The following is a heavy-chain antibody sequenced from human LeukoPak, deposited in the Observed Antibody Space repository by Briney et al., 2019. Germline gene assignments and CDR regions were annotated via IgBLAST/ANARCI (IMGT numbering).Heavy chain of an antibody. CDR2: IESDGSGT. CDR1: GFTFSSYW. J-gene: IGHJ4*02. CDR3: AGAGDKYGDHVRFHY. D-gene: IGHD4-17*01. Sequence: GGPLRLSCAASGFTFSSYWMHWVRQAPGKGLVWVSRIESDGSGTTYADSVKGRFTISRDNAKNTVYLQMNSLRAEDTAVYYCAGAGDKYGDHVRFHYWGQGTLVTVSS. V-gene: IGHV3-74*01.